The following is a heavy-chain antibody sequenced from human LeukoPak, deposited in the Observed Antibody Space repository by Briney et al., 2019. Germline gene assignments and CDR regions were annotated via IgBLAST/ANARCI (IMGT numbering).Heavy chain of an antibody. CDR3: AREDYGDLHFDY. CDR1: GFSISSYY. J-gene: IGHJ4*02. CDR2: IYYSGST. Sequence: SETLSLTCTGSGFSISSYYWSWIRQPPGKGLEWIGYIYYSGSTNYNPSLKSRVTISVDTSKNQVSLKLSSVTAADTAVYYCAREDYGDLHFDYWGQGTLVTVSS. V-gene: IGHV4-59*01. D-gene: IGHD4-17*01.